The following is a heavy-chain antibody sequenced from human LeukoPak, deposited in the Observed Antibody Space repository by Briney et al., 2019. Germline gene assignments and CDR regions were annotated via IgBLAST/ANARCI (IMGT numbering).Heavy chain of an antibody. CDR3: AKRWAYYYDSSGWNYYYGMDV. D-gene: IGHD3-22*01. J-gene: IGHJ6*02. V-gene: IGHV3-23*01. Sequence: GGSLRLSCAASGFTFSSYAMSGVRQAPGKGLEWVSAISGSGGSTYYADSVKGRFTISRDNSKNTLYLQMNSLRAEDTAVYYCAKRWAYYYDSSGWNYYYGMDVWGQGTTVTVSS. CDR1: GFTFSSYA. CDR2: ISGSGGST.